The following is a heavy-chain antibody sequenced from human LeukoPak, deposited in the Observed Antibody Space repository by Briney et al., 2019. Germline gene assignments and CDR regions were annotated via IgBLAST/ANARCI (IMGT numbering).Heavy chain of an antibody. Sequence: SETLSLTCAVYGGSFSGYYWSWIRQPPGKGLEWIGEINHSGSTNYNPSLKSRVTISVDTSKNQFSLKLSSVTAAGTAVYYCARGRHYYDSSGYYRRYYYYYYMDVWGKGTTVTVSS. J-gene: IGHJ6*03. CDR3: ARGRHYYDSSGYYRRYYYYYYMDV. CDR2: INHSGST. CDR1: GGSFSGYY. V-gene: IGHV4-34*01. D-gene: IGHD3-22*01.